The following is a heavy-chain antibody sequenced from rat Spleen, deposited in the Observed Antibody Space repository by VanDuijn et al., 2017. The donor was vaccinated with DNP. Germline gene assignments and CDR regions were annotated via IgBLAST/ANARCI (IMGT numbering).Heavy chain of an antibody. CDR2: ITSSGGNI. J-gene: IGHJ2*01. Sequence: EVQLVKSGGGLVQPGRSLKLSCVASGFTFNNYWMAWIRQVPGMGLEWVASITSSGGNIYYPDSVKGRFTISRDNAKSTLYLQMDSLRSEDTATYYCARSGRSFDYWGQGVMVTVSS. V-gene: IGHV5-31*01. D-gene: IGHD5-1*01. CDR1: GFTFNNYW. CDR3: ARSGRSFDY.